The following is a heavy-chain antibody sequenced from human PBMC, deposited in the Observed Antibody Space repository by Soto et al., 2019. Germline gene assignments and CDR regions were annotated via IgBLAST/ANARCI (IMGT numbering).Heavy chain of an antibody. CDR1: GYSFTSYV. D-gene: IGHD6-19*01. Sequence: ASVKVSCKASGYSFTSYVIHWVRRAPGQRLEWMGWINAGNGNTKYSQKFQGRVTITRDTSASIAYMELSSLRSEDTAVYYCARAPAVASPPGYWGQGTLVTVSS. V-gene: IGHV1-3*01. J-gene: IGHJ4*02. CDR3: ARAPAVASPPGY. CDR2: INAGNGNT.